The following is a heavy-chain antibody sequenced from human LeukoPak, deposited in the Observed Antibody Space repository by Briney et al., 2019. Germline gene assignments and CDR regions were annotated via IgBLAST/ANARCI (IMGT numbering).Heavy chain of an antibody. D-gene: IGHD2-15*01. CDR1: GFTFSSYE. CDR3: ARGHLGYCSGGSCYYFDY. Sequence: GGSLRLSCAASGFTFSSYEMNWVRQAPGKGLEWVANIKQDGSEKYYVDSVKGRFTISRDNAKNSLYLQMNSLRAEDTAVYYCARGHLGYCSGGSCYYFDYWGQGTLVTVSS. CDR2: IKQDGSEK. J-gene: IGHJ4*02. V-gene: IGHV3-7*01.